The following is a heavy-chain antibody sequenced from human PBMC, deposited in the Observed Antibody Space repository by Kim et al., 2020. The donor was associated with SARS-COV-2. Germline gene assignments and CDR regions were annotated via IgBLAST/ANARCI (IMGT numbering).Heavy chain of an antibody. J-gene: IGHJ4*02. Sequence: ASVKVSCKASGYTFTSYAMHWVRQAPGQRLEWMGWINAGNGNTKYSQKFQGRVTITRDTSASTAYMELSSLRSEDTAVYYCARNGGLFFPFDYWGQGTLVTVSS. D-gene: IGHD1-1*01. V-gene: IGHV1-3*01. CDR2: INAGNGNT. CDR1: GYTFTSYA. CDR3: ARNGGLFFPFDY.